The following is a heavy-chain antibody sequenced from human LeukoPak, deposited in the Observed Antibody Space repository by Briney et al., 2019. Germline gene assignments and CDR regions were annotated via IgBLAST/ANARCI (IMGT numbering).Heavy chain of an antibody. CDR2: IYYSGST. V-gene: IGHV4-59*01. Sequence: SETLSLTCAVYGGSFSGYYWSWIRQPPGKGLEWIGYIYYSGSTNYNPSLKSRVTISVDTSKNQFSLKLSSVTAADTAVYYCARGEEWVLGYFQHWGQGTLVTVSS. J-gene: IGHJ1*01. D-gene: IGHD3-3*01. CDR3: ARGEEWVLGYFQH. CDR1: GGSFSGYY.